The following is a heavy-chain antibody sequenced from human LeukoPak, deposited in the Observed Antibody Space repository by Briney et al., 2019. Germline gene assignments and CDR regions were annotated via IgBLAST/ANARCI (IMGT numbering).Heavy chain of an antibody. CDR2: IYYSGST. D-gene: IGHD5-24*01. CDR1: GGSISSGGYY. V-gene: IGHV4-31*03. Sequence: SETLSLTCTVSGGSISSGGYYWSWIRQHPGKGLEWTGYIYYSGSTYYNPSLKSRVTISVDTSKNQFSLKLSSVTAADTAVYYCARDGYKLKAFDIWGQGTMVTVSS. J-gene: IGHJ3*02. CDR3: ARDGYKLKAFDI.